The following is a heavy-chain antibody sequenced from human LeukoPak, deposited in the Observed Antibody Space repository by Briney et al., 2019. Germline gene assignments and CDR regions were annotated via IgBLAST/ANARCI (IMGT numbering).Heavy chain of an antibody. V-gene: IGHV4-59*01. J-gene: IGHJ4*02. CDR1: GGSIGSYH. CDR3: AASFGGYVLDY. CDR2: AFYSGGT. Sequence: SETLSLTCTVSGGSIGSYHWNWIRQPPGKGLEWIGIAFYSGGTNYNPSLKSRVAISGDTSKNQFALKLSSVTAADTAVYYCAASFGGYVLDYWGQGALVIVSS. D-gene: IGHD5-12*01.